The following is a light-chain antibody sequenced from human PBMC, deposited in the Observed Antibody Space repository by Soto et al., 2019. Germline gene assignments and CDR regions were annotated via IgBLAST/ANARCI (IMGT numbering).Light chain of an antibody. CDR3: QQRGDWPLIT. J-gene: IGKJ5*01. Sequence: EVVVTQSXATLSFSVPDXXXXXXXASQSVTNFWAGFRQKPXKRPRVVVYNASNXTTGIPARFSGSGSGKDFTLNISSLEPEDFAVYYCQQRGDWPLITFGQRTRLEIK. CDR1: QSVTNF. V-gene: IGKV3-11*01. CDR2: NAS.